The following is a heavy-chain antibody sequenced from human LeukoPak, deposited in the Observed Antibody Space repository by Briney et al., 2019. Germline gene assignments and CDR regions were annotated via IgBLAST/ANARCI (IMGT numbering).Heavy chain of an antibody. J-gene: IGHJ6*03. CDR2: ISSNGGNI. CDR1: GFTFSSYA. V-gene: IGHV3-64*01. Sequence: GGSLRLSCAASGFTFSSYAMHWVRQAPGKGLEYVSVISSNGGNIYYANSVKGRFTISRDNSKNTLYLQMGSLRAEDMAVYYCASSLKAPTYYYYMDVWGKGTTVTISS. CDR3: ASSLKAPTYYYYMDV.